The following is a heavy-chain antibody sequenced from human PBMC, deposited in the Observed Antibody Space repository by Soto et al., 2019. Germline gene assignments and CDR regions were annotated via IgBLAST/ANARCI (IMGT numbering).Heavy chain of an antibody. CDR3: ARDRVESGYPEYFQH. Sequence: EVQLVESGGGLIQPGGSLRLSCAASGFTVSSNYMSWVSQAPGKGLEWLSVIYSGGSTYYADSVKGRFTISRDNSQNTLYLQMNSLRAEDTAVYYCARDRVESGYPEYFQHWGQGTMGTVSS. CDR2: IYSGGST. CDR1: GFTVSSNY. V-gene: IGHV3-53*01. D-gene: IGHD3-22*01. J-gene: IGHJ1*01.